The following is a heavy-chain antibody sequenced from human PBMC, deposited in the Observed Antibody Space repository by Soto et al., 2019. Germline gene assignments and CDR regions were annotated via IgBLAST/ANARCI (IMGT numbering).Heavy chain of an antibody. J-gene: IGHJ6*02. CDR1: GGTFSSYA. V-gene: IGHV1-69*13. CDR2: IIPIFGTA. D-gene: IGHD6-13*01. CDR3: ARATELEQSSSWYMDYYYYGMDV. Sequence: SVKVSCKASGGTFSSYAICWARQAPGQGLEWMGGIIPIFGTANYAQKFQGRVTITADESTSTAYMELSSLRSEDTAVYYCARATELEQSSSWYMDYYYYGMDVWGQGTTVTVSS.